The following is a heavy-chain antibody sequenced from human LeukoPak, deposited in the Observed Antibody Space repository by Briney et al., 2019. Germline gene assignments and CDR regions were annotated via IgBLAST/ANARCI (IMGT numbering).Heavy chain of an antibody. CDR1: RFTFSSYD. CDR2: ISGSGGGT. Sequence: GGSLRLSCAASRFTFSSYDMTWVRQAPGKGLEWVSAISGSGGGTYYADSVKGRFTISRDNSKNTLYLQMNSLRAEDTAVYYCAREIHGDYGSFDYWGQGTLVTVSS. CDR3: AREIHGDYGSFDY. V-gene: IGHV3-23*01. D-gene: IGHD4-17*01. J-gene: IGHJ4*02.